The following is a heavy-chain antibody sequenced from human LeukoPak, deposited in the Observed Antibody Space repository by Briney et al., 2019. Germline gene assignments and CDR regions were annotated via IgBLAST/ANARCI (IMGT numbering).Heavy chain of an antibody. CDR1: GFTFSGYS. Sequence: GGSLRLSCAGSGFTFSGYSLNWVRQAPGKGLEWISYISSSSSTIYYADSVKGRFTISRDNAKNSLFLQMNSLRAEDTAVYYCARDKYGDYGIDCWGQGTLVTVSS. J-gene: IGHJ4*02. V-gene: IGHV3-48*04. CDR2: ISSSSSTI. CDR3: ARDKYGDYGIDC. D-gene: IGHD4-17*01.